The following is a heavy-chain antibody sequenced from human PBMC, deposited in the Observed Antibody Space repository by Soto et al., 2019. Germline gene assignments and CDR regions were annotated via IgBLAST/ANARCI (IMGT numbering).Heavy chain of an antibody. D-gene: IGHD3-22*01. CDR2: INAGNGNT. CDR3: AILGTYYFDNSDNYFDF. J-gene: IGHJ4*02. CDR1: GYTLTRYS. V-gene: IGHV1-3*05. Sequence: QVQLVQGGAEEMKPGASVKVSCKASGYTLTRYSIHWVRQAPGQRLEWMGWINAGNGNTKFSQKFQGRVTITRDTSASTAYMELRGLRSEDTAVYYCAILGTYYFDNSDNYFDFWGQGTLVTVSS.